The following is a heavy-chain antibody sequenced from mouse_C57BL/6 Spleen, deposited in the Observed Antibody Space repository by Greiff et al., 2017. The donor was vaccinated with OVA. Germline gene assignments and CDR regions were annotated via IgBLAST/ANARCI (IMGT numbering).Heavy chain of an antibody. CDR2: IYPGDGDT. V-gene: IGHV1-82*01. CDR3: ARSSYDALDY. CDR1: GYAFSSSW. D-gene: IGHD2-3*01. J-gene: IGHJ2*01. Sequence: VQGVESGPELVKPGASVKISCKASGYAFSSSWMNWVKQRPGKGLEWIGRIYPGDGDTNYNGKFKGKATLTADKSSSTAYMQLSSLTSEDSAVYFCARSSYDALDYWGQGTTLTVSS.